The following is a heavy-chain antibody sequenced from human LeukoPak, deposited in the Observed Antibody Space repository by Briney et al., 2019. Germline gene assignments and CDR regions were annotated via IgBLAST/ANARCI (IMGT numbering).Heavy chain of an antibody. Sequence: SETLSLTCTVSGGSISSGGYCWSWIRQHPGKGLEWIGYIYYSGSTYYNPSLKSRVTISVDTSKNQFSLKLSSVTAADTAVYYCARDKAIAAAGTGGYDYWGQGTLVTVSS. CDR3: ARDKAIAAAGTGGYDY. D-gene: IGHD6-13*01. J-gene: IGHJ4*02. CDR2: IYYSGST. V-gene: IGHV4-31*03. CDR1: GGSISSGGYC.